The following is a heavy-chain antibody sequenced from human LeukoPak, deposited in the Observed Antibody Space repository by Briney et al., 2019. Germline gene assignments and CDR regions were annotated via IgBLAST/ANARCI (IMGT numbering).Heavy chain of an antibody. V-gene: IGHV4-38-2*01. J-gene: IGHJ4*02. CDR2: IYHGGNT. CDR3: ARWYSSSGYLDY. Sequence: SETLSLTCAVSGYSISSGYYWGWIRQPPGKGLEWIGSIYHGGNTNYNPSLKSRVTISVDTSKNQFSLKVSSVTAADTALYYCARWYSSSGYLDYWGQGTLVTVSS. D-gene: IGHD6-6*01. CDR1: GYSISSGYY.